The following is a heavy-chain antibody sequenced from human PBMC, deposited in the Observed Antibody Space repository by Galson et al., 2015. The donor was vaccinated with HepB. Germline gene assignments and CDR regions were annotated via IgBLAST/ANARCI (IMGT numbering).Heavy chain of an antibody. Sequence: QSGAEVKKPGESLKISCKGSGYRFTNYWIAWVRQMPGKGLEWMGIIYPGDSDTRYSPSFQGQVTISADKSISTAYLQWSSLTASDTAMYFCARHGEGSGGSSGYFYAMDVWGQGTTVTVSS. J-gene: IGHJ6*02. CDR2: IYPGDSDT. V-gene: IGHV5-51*01. D-gene: IGHD2-15*01. CDR3: ARHGEGSGGSSGYFYAMDV. CDR1: GYRFTNYW.